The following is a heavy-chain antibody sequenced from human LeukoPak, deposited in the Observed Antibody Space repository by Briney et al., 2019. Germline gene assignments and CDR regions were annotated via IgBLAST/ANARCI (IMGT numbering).Heavy chain of an antibody. CDR2: IGWNSSGL. CDR1: GFMFDNYA. V-gene: IGHV3-9*03. J-gene: IGHJ4*02. D-gene: IGHD2-2*01. Sequence: PVGSLRLSCAAPGFMFDNYAMHWVRQSPGKGLEWGSGIGWNSSGLDYSDYVKGRFTVSRDNATDSLYLKSISLRAEDMDFYYCVKSYFISISGSYFDYWGQGTVVTVSS. CDR3: VKSYFISISGSYFDY.